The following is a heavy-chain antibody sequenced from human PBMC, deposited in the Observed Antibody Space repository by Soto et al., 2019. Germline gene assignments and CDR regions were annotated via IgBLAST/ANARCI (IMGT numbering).Heavy chain of an antibody. J-gene: IGHJ5*02. CDR3: ATSTTAIWNWFDP. CDR1: GISVSDNY. Sequence: EVQLVESGGDSVQPGGSLRLSCVVSGISVSDNYIAWVRQAPGKGLEWVSFIYVGGSTYYADSVKGRFTISRDNSENAVYLQRNTLRVDDTAVYYCATSTTAIWNWFDPWGQGTLVTVSS. V-gene: IGHV3-66*01. CDR2: IYVGGST.